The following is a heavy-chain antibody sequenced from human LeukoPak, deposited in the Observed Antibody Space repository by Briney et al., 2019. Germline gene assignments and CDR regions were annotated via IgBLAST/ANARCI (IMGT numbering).Heavy chain of an antibody. J-gene: IGHJ4*02. CDR2: ISYDGSNK. V-gene: IGHV3-30-3*01. CDR1: GFTFSSYA. D-gene: IGHD4-17*01. CDR3: ARATVTLDVYYLDY. Sequence: GGSLRLSCAASGFTFSSYAMHWVRQAPGKGLEWVAVISYDGSNKYYADSVKGRFTISRDNSKNTLYLQMNSLRAEDTAVYYCARATVTLDVYYLDYWGQGTLVTVSS.